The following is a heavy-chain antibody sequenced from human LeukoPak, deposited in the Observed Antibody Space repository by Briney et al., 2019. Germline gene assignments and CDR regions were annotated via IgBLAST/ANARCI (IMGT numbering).Heavy chain of an antibody. Sequence: SVKVSCKASGGTFSSYAISWVRQAPGQGLEWMGGIIPIFGTANYAQKFQGRVTITADKSTSTAYMELSSLRSEDTAVYYCARARTTGTRGPYYYYYYMDVWGQGTMVTVSS. J-gene: IGHJ6*03. CDR1: GGTFSSYA. CDR2: IIPIFGTA. V-gene: IGHV1-69*06. D-gene: IGHD1-1*01. CDR3: ARARTTGTRGPYYYYYYMDV.